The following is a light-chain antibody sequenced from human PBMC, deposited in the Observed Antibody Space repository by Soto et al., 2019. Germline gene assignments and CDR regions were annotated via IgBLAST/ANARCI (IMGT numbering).Light chain of an antibody. CDR3: RSYTNSTTVI. V-gene: IGLV2-14*01. J-gene: IGLJ2*01. CDR1: SSDVGGYNY. Sequence: QSALTQPASVSGSPGQSITISCTGTSSDVGGYNYVSWYQQHPGKAPKLMIYDVSNRPSGVSNRFSGSKSGNTASLTISGLQAEDEADYYCRSYTNSTTVIFGGGTKVTVL. CDR2: DVS.